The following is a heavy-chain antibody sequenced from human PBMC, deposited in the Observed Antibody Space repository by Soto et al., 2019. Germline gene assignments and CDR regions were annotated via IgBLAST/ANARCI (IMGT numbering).Heavy chain of an antibody. Sequence: QVQLVESGGGLVKPGGSLRLSCAASGFTFSDYYMSWIRQAPGKGLEWVSYISSSSSYTNYADSVKGRFTISRDNAKNSLYLKMNSLRAEDTAVYYCASRGSSWYLGYWGQGTLVTVSS. D-gene: IGHD6-13*01. J-gene: IGHJ4*02. CDR3: ASRGSSWYLGY. CDR2: ISSSSSYT. CDR1: GFTFSDYY. V-gene: IGHV3-11*05.